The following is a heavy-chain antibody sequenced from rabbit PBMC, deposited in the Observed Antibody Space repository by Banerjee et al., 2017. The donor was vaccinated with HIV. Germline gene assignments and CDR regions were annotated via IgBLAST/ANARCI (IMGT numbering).Heavy chain of an antibody. D-gene: IGHD6-1*01. J-gene: IGHJ4*01. CDR2: IGTGSGST. V-gene: IGHV1S40*01. CDR1: GFSFSSGYD. Sequence: QSLEESGGDLVKPGASLTLTCTASGFSFSSGYDLCWVRQAPGKGLEWIACIGTGSGSTYYASWAKGRFSISKTSSTTVTLQMTSLTAADTATYFCATAGYAGYGYAWAFNLWGQGTLVTVS. CDR3: ATAGYAGYGYAWAFNL.